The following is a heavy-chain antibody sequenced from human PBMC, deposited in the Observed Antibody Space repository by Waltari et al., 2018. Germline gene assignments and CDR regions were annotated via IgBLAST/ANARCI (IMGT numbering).Heavy chain of an antibody. J-gene: IGHJ4*02. D-gene: IGHD6-13*01. CDR1: GGTFSSYA. CDR3: ARERGGSSSWVIDY. V-gene: IGHV1-69*09. Sequence: QVQLVQSGAEVKKHGSSVKVSCKASGGTFSSYAIRWVRQAPGQGLEWMGRIIPILGIANYAQKFQGRVTITADKSTSTAYMELSSLRSEDTAVYYCARERGGSSSWVIDYWGQGTLVTVSS. CDR2: IIPILGIA.